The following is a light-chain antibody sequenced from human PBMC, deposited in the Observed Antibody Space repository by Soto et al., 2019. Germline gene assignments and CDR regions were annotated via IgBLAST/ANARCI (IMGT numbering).Light chain of an antibody. J-gene: IGKJ2*01. CDR2: AAS. CDR3: QQSYSTPYT. CDR1: QSISSY. Sequence: DIQMTQSPSSLSASVGDRVTITCRASQSISSYLNWYQQKPGKAPKLLIYAASRLQSGVPSRFSGSGSGTDFTLTISSLQPEDFATYYSQQSYSTPYTFGQGTKLEIK. V-gene: IGKV1-39*01.